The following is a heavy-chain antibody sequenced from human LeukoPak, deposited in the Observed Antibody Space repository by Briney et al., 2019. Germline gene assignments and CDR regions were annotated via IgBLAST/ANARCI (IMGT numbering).Heavy chain of an antibody. J-gene: IGHJ4*02. CDR3: ARNGAYCGGDCYSDY. CDR1: GGSFSGHY. CDR2: INHSGST. Sequence: PSETLSLTCAVYGGSFSGHYWSWIRQPPGKGLEWIGEINHSGSTNYNPSLKSRVTISVDTSKSQFSLKLSSVTAADTAVYYCARNGAYCGGDCYSDYWGQGTLVTVSS. V-gene: IGHV4-34*01. D-gene: IGHD2-21*01.